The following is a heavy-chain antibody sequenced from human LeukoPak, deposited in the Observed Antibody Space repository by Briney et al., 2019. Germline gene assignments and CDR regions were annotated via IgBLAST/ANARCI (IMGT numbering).Heavy chain of an antibody. J-gene: IGHJ4*02. D-gene: IGHD6-19*01. Sequence: PGGSLRLSCAASGFTFSSYAMSWVRQAPGKGLDWVSGISGSGGSTYYADSVKGRFTISRDNSRNTLYLQMNSLRAEDTAVYFCAKDLGSGKPYYFDYWDQGTLVTVSS. CDR3: AKDLGSGKPYYFDY. CDR1: GFTFSSYA. V-gene: IGHV3-23*01. CDR2: ISGSGGST.